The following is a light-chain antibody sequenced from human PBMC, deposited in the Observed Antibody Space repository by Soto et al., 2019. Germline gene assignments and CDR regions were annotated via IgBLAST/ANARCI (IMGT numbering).Light chain of an antibody. CDR1: SSDVGGYNY. J-gene: IGLJ2*01. CDR2: EVS. CDR3: SSYTSSSTLVV. Sequence: QSALTQPASASGSPGQSITISCTGTSSDVGGYNYVSWYQQHPGKAPKLMIYEVSNRPSGVSNRFSGSKSGNTASLTISGLQAEEEADYYCSSYTSSSTLVVFGGGTKLTVL. V-gene: IGLV2-14*01.